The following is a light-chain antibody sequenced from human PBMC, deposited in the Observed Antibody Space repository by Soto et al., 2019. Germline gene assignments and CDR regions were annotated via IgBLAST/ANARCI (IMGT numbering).Light chain of an antibody. J-gene: IGLJ2*01. CDR3: SSYASSSTRL. Sequence: QSALTQPASVSGSPGQSITISCTGTSSDVGGYNYVSWYQQHPGKAPKLMIYEVGNRPSGVSNRFSGSKSGNTASLTISGLQAEDEADYYCSSYASSSTRLFGGGTKLTVL. CDR1: SSDVGGYNY. V-gene: IGLV2-14*01. CDR2: EVG.